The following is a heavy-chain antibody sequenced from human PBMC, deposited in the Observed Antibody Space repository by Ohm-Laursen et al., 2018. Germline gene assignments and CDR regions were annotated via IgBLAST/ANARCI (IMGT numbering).Heavy chain of an antibody. CDR3: ARHGTTWFYFDY. J-gene: IGHJ4*02. CDR1: GGSINSYY. Sequence: SETLSLTCAVSGGSINSYYWSWIRQPPGKGLEWIGYIYYSGITKYNPSLNSRATISVDTSKNQFSLNLSSVTAADTAVYYCARHGTTWFYFDYWGQGTLVTVSS. CDR2: IYYSGIT. V-gene: IGHV4-59*08. D-gene: IGHD6-13*01.